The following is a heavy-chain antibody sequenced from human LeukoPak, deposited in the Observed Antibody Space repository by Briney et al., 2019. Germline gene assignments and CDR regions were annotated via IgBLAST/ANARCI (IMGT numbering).Heavy chain of an antibody. J-gene: IGHJ5*02. CDR2: IYYSGST. CDR3: ARARITIFGVVIPKTNWFDP. Sequence: SETLSLTCAVYGGSFSGYYWSWIRQPPGKGLEWIGYIYYSGSTYYNPSLKSRVTISVDTSKNQFSLKLSSVTAADTAVYYCARARITIFGVVIPKTNWFDPWGQGTLVTVSS. D-gene: IGHD3-3*01. CDR1: GGSFSGYY. V-gene: IGHV4-30-4*08.